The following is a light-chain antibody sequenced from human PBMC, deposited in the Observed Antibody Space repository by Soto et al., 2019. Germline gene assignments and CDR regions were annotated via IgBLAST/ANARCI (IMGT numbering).Light chain of an antibody. CDR1: QNVSSY. CDR2: DAS. J-gene: IGKJ2*01. V-gene: IGKV3-11*01. CDR3: QQRSNWPPR. Sequence: EIVLTQSPATLSLSPGERANLSCRASQNVSSYLAWYQQKPGQAPRLLIYDASNRATGIPARFSGSGSGTDFTLTISSLEPEDFAVYYCQQRSNWPPRFGQGTKLEIK.